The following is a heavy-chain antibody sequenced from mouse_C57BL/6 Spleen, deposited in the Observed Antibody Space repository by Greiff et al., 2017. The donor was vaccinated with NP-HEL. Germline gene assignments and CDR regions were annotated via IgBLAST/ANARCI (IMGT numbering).Heavy chain of an antibody. J-gene: IGHJ4*01. Sequence: QVQLQQPGAELVRPGTSVKLSCKASGYTFTSYWMHWVKQRPGQGLEWIGVIDPSDSYTNYNQKFKGKATLTVDTSSSTAYMQLSSLTSEDSAVYYCVLGRRYAMDDWGQGTSVTVSS. V-gene: IGHV1-59*01. CDR2: IDPSDSYT. CDR3: VLGRRYAMDD. CDR1: GYTFTSYW. D-gene: IGHD4-1*01.